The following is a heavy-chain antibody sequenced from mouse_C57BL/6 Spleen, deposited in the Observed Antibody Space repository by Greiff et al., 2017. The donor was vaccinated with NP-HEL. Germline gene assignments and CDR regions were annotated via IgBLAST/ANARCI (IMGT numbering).Heavy chain of an antibody. CDR3: TRGGYYGSSYDAMDY. J-gene: IGHJ4*01. CDR1: GFTFSSYA. D-gene: IGHD1-1*01. V-gene: IGHV5-9-1*02. Sequence: EVQLVESGEGLVKPGGSLKLSCAASGFTFSSYAMSWVRQTPEKRLEWVAYISSGGDYIYYADTVKGRFTISRDNARNTLYLQMSSLKSEDIAMYYCTRGGYYGSSYDAMDYWGQGTSVTVSS. CDR2: ISSGGDYI.